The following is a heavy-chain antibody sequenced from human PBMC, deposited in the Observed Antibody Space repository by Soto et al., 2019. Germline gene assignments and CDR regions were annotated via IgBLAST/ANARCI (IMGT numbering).Heavy chain of an antibody. CDR1: GFTFSSYG. J-gene: IGHJ6*02. D-gene: IGHD3-10*01. V-gene: IGHV5-10-1*01. CDR2: IDPGDSYT. CDR3: ASQRITSDYYYFGMDV. Sequence: PGGSLRLSCAASGFTFSSYGMHWVRQMPGKGLEWMGRIDPGDSYTTYSTPFQGHVTISADKSISTVYLQWSSLKASDTAMYYCASQRITSDYYYFGMDVWGQGTTVTVSS.